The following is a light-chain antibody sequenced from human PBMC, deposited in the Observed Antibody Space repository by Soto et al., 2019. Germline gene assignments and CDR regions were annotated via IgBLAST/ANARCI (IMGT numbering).Light chain of an antibody. CDR3: QQSSSTPQT. CDR2: VAS. CDR1: QSIRNY. Sequence: DIQMTQSPSSLSGSVGDRVTITCRASQSIRNYLSWYQQKPGKAPKLLINVASTLQSGVPSRFSGSGSGTDFTLAISSLQPEDFATYYCQQSSSTPQTFGGGTRVEIK. V-gene: IGKV1-39*01. J-gene: IGKJ4*01.